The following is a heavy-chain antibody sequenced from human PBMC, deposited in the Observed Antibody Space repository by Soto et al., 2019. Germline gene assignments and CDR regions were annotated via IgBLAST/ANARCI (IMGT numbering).Heavy chain of an antibody. CDR3: AGGRYYDILTGQQHLDY. D-gene: IGHD3-9*01. Sequence: QVQLVQSGAEVKKPGSSVKVSCKASGGTFSSYTISWVRQAPGQGLEWMGRIIPILGIANYAQKFQGRVTITADKSTSTAYMELSSLRSEDTAVYYCAGGRYYDILTGQQHLDYWGQGTLVTVSS. V-gene: IGHV1-69*02. CDR2: IIPILGIA. CDR1: GGTFSSYT. J-gene: IGHJ4*02.